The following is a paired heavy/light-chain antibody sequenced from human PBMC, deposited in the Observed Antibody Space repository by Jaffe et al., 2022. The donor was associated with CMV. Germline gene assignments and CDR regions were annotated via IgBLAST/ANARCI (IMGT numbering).Light chain of an antibody. J-gene: IGLJ1*01. V-gene: IGLV2-14*03. CDR2: DVS. Sequence: QSALTQPASVSGSPGQSITISCTGTSSDVGGYNYVSWYQQHPGKAPKVMIYDVSDRPSGVSNRFSGSKSGNTASLTISGLQAEDEADYYCSSYTSSSTLYVFGTGTKVTVL. CDR1: SSDVGGYNY. CDR3: SSYTSSSTLYV.
Heavy chain of an antibody. Sequence: QVQLQQWGAGLLKPSETLSLTCVVYGGSFSDYYWTWIRQPPGKGLEWIGEINHRGSTNYNPSLKSRVTISVDTSKSQFSLRLSSVTAADTAVYYCARGPRLIFIAAAGEGYYYMDVWGKGTTVTVSS. D-gene: IGHD6-13*01. CDR1: GGSFSDYY. CDR2: INHRGST. CDR3: ARGPRLIFIAAAGEGYYYMDV. V-gene: IGHV4-34*01. J-gene: IGHJ6*03.